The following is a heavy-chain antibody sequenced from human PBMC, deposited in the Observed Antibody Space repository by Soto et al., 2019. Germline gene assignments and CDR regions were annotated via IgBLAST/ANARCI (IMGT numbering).Heavy chain of an antibody. CDR3: ASITAAAGEDYYYYYYMDV. D-gene: IGHD6-13*01. J-gene: IGHJ6*03. CDR1: GGSISSSSYY. Sequence: SETLSLTCTVSGGSISSSSYYWGWIRQPPGKGLEWIGSIYYSGSTYYNPSLKSRVTISVDTSKNQFSLKLSSVTAADTAVYYCASITAAAGEDYYYYYYMDVWGKGTTVTISS. V-gene: IGHV4-39*01. CDR2: IYYSGST.